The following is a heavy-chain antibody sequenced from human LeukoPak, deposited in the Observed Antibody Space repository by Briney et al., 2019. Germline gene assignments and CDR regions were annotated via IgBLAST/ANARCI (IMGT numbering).Heavy chain of an antibody. Sequence: SETLSLTCTVSGASISSYYWSWIRQPPGKGLEWSGYIYYSGSTNYNPSLKSRVTISVDTSKNQFSLKLSSVTAADTAVYYCARRRDIFTGYHYWGQGTLVTVSS. J-gene: IGHJ4*02. CDR3: ARRRDIFTGYHY. CDR1: GASISSYY. D-gene: IGHD3-9*01. V-gene: IGHV4-59*01. CDR2: IYYSGST.